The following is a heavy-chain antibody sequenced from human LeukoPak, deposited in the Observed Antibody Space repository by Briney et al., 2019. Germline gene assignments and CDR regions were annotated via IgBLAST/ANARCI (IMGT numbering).Heavy chain of an antibody. J-gene: IGHJ4*02. D-gene: IGHD3-16*01. Sequence: GRSLRLSCAASGFTLSGYGLHWVRQDPGKGLEWEAIIWYDGSNMYYADSVKGRFTISRDNAKNTLYLQMNSLRAEDTAVYYCARGGREVDFWGQGTLVTVSS. CDR3: ARGGREVDF. V-gene: IGHV3-33*01. CDR2: IWYDGSNM. CDR1: GFTLSGYG.